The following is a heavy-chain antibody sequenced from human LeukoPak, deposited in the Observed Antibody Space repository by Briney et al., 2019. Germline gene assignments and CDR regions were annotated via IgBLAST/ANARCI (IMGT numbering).Heavy chain of an antibody. CDR2: IIPMFGSA. V-gene: IGHV1-69*05. CDR1: GHTLSTYA. J-gene: IGHJ6*03. D-gene: IGHD6-6*01. Sequence: SVKVSCKASGHTLSTYAFSWVRQAPGQGLEWMGGIIPMFGSAHYAQKFQGRVTITTDESTTIAYMELSSLRSEDTAVYYCASSPRIVGRLDYYYYMDVWGKGTTVTVSS. CDR3: ASSPRIVGRLDYYYYMDV.